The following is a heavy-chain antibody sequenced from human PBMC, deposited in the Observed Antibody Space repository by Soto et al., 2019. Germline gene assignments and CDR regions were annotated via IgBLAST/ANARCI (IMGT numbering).Heavy chain of an antibody. V-gene: IGHV4-59*01. CDR3: ARERIAAAGARGAFDI. CDR2: IYYSGST. D-gene: IGHD6-13*01. Sequence: PSETLSLTCTVSGGSISSYYWSWIRQPPGEGLEWIGYIYYSGSTNYNPSLKSRVTISVDTSKNQFSLKLSSVTAADTAVYYCARERIAAAGARGAFDIWGQGTMVTVSS. J-gene: IGHJ3*02. CDR1: GGSISSYY.